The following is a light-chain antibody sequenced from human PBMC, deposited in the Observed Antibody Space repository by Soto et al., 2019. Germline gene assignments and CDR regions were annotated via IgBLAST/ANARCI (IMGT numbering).Light chain of an antibody. CDR1: QTISSW. Sequence: IQMTQSPSTLSGSIGDRVTITCRASQTISSWLALYQQKPGKAPKLLIYKASTLKSGVPSRFSGSGSGTEFTLTIGCLQPDDFATYFCQHYNSYSEAFGQGTKVDI. CDR3: QHYNSYSEA. J-gene: IGKJ1*01. CDR2: KAS. V-gene: IGKV1-5*03.